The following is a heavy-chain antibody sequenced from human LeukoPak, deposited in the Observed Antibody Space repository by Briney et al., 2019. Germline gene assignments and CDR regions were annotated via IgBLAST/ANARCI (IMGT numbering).Heavy chain of an antibody. CDR3: ARVTQQLTCWFDP. CDR1: GHSISSAYY. Sequence: PSETLSLTCTVSGHSISSAYYWGWIRQPPGKGLEWIGNMYHSGSTNYNPSLKSRVTISVDKSKNQFSLKLSSVTAADTAVYYCARVTQQLTCWFDPWGQGTLVTVSS. V-gene: IGHV4-38-2*02. J-gene: IGHJ5*02. CDR2: MYHSGST. D-gene: IGHD6-13*01.